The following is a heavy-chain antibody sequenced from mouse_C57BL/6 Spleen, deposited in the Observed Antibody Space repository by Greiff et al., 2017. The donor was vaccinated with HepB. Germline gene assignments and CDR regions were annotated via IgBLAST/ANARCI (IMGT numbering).Heavy chain of an antibody. V-gene: IGHV10-1*01. CDR1: GFSFNTYA. CDR2: IRSKSNNYAT. CDR3: VREGYGSLSWFAY. D-gene: IGHD1-1*01. J-gene: IGHJ3*01. Sequence: DVKLVESGGGLVQPKGSLKLSCAASGFSFNTYAMNWVRQAPGKGLEWVARIRSKSNNYATYYADSVKDRFTISRDDSESMLYLQMNNLKTEDTAMYYCVREGYGSLSWFAYWGQGTLVTVSA.